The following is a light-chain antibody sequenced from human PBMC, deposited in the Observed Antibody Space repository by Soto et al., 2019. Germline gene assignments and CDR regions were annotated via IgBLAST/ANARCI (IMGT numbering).Light chain of an antibody. V-gene: IGKV3-15*01. CDR2: AVS. J-gene: IGKJ1*01. CDR1: QSVRSN. Sequence: EIMMTQSPCTLSASPGERATLSCRASQSVRSNLAWYQQKPGQAPRLLIYAVSTRATGIPARFSGSGSGTEFTLTISSLLSEDFAVYYCQQYNKWPLTFGQGTKVEIK. CDR3: QQYNKWPLT.